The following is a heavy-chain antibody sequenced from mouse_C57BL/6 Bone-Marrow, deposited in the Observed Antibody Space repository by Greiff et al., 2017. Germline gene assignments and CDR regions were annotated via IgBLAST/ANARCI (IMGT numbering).Heavy chain of an antibody. CDR3: ARKDYDWAY. CDR2: IYPRSGNT. Sequence: QVQLQQSGAELARPGASVKLSCKASGYTFTSYGISWVKQRTGQGLEWIGEIYPRSGNTYYNEKFKGKATLTADKSSSTAYTELRSLTSEDSAVYFCARKDYDWAYWGQGTLVTVSA. V-gene: IGHV1-81*01. CDR1: GYTFTSYG. D-gene: IGHD2-4*01. J-gene: IGHJ3*01.